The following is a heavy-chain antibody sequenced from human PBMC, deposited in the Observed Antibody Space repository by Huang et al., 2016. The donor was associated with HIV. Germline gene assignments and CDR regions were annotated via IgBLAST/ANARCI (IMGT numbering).Heavy chain of an antibody. J-gene: IGHJ4*02. Sequence: QIHLVQSGPEVKQPGASVKVSCKASGYKFHIYEITWVRQTPGQDLEWMGWISGDNVSTRFAQKFQDRLTMTTDVSTSTAYLELRSLRLDDTAVYYCARTKGEFDFWGQGALVTVSS. D-gene: IGHD3-16*01. CDR2: ISGDNVST. CDR3: ARTKGEFDF. V-gene: IGHV1-18*04. CDR1: GYKFHIYE.